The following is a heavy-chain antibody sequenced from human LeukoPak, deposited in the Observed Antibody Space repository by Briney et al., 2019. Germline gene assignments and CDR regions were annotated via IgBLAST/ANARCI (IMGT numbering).Heavy chain of an antibody. CDR1: GYTFTGYY. CDR3: ASSRYDYKSRGAFDI. D-gene: IGHD3-22*01. CDR2: INPNSGGT. J-gene: IGHJ3*02. Sequence: ASVKVSCKASGYTFTGYYMHWVRQAPEQGLEWMGWINPNSGGTNYAQKFQGRVTMTRDTSISTAYMELSRLRSDDTAVYYCASSRYDYKSRGAFDIWGQGTMVTVSS. V-gene: IGHV1-2*02.